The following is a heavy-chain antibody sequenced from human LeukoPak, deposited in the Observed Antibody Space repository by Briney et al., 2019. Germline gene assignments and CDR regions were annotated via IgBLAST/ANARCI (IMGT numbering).Heavy chain of an antibody. Sequence: ASVKVSCKASGYTFTGYYMHWVRQAPGQGLEWMGWINPNSGGTNYAQKFQGRVTMTRDTSISTAYMELSRLRSDDTAVYYCARARYYYGSGSPPNWFDPWGQGTLVTVSS. CDR2: INPNSGGT. D-gene: IGHD3-10*01. J-gene: IGHJ5*02. CDR1: GYTFTGYY. V-gene: IGHV1-2*02. CDR3: ARARYYYGSGSPPNWFDP.